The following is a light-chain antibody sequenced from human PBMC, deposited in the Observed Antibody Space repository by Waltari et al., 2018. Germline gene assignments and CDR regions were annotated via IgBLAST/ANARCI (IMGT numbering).Light chain of an antibody. CDR3: AAWDGSLSGV. Sequence: QSVLTQPPSASGTPGQRVTISCSGCNSNIGNNYVSWYQQLPGTAPKLLIYRDDQRPSWVPDRFSGSKSGTSASLAISGLRSEDEADYYCAAWDGSLSGVFGAGTKLTVL. J-gene: IGLJ3*02. CDR1: NSNIGNNY. V-gene: IGLV1-47*01. CDR2: RDD.